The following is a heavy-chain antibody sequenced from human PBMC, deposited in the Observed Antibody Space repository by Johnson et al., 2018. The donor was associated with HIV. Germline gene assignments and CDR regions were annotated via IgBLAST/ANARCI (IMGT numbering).Heavy chain of an antibody. J-gene: IGHJ3*02. D-gene: IGHD7-27*01. CDR2: FSRSGGTT. V-gene: IGHV3-20*04. CDR1: GFTFDEYD. CDR3: ARDPTTQNPRLTGDFGAFDI. Sequence: VQLVESGGGLVQPGRSLRLSCTASGFTFDEYDMSWVRQVPGKGLEWVSSFSRSGGTTAYAASVRGRFTISRDNAKNSLYLQMNSLRDEDTALYYCARDPTTQNPRLTGDFGAFDIWGQGTMVTVSS.